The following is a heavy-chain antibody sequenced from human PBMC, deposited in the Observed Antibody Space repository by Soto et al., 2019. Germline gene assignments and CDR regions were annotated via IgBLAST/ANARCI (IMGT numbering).Heavy chain of an antibody. J-gene: IGHJ4*02. CDR3: TTGIYYDILTGYHNVAY. V-gene: IGHV3-15*01. Sequence: GGSLRLSCVASGFNLSHPWMTWVRQAAGRGLEWVGRIKSKTDGGTADYAAPVKGRATISRDDSKNTVYLQMNSLKTEDTAVYYCTTGIYYDILTGYHNVAYWGQGALVTVSS. CDR2: IKSKTDGGTA. CDR1: GFNLSHPW. D-gene: IGHD3-9*01.